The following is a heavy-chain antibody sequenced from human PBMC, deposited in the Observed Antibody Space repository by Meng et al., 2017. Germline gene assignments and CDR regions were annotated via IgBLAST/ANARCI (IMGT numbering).Heavy chain of an antibody. J-gene: IGHJ5*02. D-gene: IGHD4-17*01. CDR1: GGTLSSYA. CDR2: IIPIFGTA. CDR3: ARDYGDYAWIAKRWFDP. Sequence: QGEVWHSGEWGKKPGSAVRVSGKASGGTLSSYAISWVRQAPGQGLEWMGGIIPIFGTANYAQKFQGRVTITADESTSTAYMELSSLRSEDTAVYYCARDYGDYAWIAKRWFDPWGQGTLVTVSS. V-gene: IGHV1-69*12.